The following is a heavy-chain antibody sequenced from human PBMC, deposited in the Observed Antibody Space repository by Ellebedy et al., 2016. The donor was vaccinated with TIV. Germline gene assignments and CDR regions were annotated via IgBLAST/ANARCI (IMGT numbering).Heavy chain of an antibody. CDR3: ARDSRYNWNDWDFYHMDV. CDR1: GYTFTGYP. V-gene: IGHV7-4-1*02. Sequence: ASVKVSCKASGYTFTGYPINWVRQAPGQGLEWLGWINMNTGNPTYAQGFTGRFDFSLDTSVSTAYLQISSLKAEDTAVYYCARDSRYNWNDWDFYHMDVWGKGTTVVVSS. J-gene: IGHJ6*03. CDR2: INMNTGNP. D-gene: IGHD1-1*01.